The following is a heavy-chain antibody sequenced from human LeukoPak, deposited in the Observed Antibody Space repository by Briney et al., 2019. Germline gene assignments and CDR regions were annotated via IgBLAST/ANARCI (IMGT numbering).Heavy chain of an antibody. CDR3: ARDPIDYEEPFDY. D-gene: IGHD3-16*01. V-gene: IGHV1-2*02. CDR1: GYSFNHKY. J-gene: IGHJ4*02. CDR2: INPNSGGT. Sequence: GASVKVSCKASGYSFNHKYLHWVRQAPGQGLEWMGSINPNSGGTNYAQKFQGRVTMTRDTSISTAYMELSRLRSDDTAVYYCARDPIDYEEPFDYWGQGTLVTVSS.